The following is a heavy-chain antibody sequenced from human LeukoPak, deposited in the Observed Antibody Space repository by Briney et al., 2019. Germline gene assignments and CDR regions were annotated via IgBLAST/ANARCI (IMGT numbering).Heavy chain of an antibody. CDR3: ASGYDFWSGYYDYYYYGMDV. D-gene: IGHD3-3*01. V-gene: IGHV1-69*13. Sequence: SVKVSCKASGGTFSSYAISWVRQAPGQGLEWMGGIIPIFGTANYAQKFQGRVTITAGESTSTAYMELSSLRSEDTAVYYCASGYDFWSGYYDYYYYGMDVWGQGTTVTVSS. J-gene: IGHJ6*02. CDR2: IIPIFGTA. CDR1: GGTFSSYA.